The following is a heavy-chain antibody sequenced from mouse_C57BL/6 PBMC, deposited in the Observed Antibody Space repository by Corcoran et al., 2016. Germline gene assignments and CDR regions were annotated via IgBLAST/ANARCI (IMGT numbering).Heavy chain of an antibody. D-gene: IGHD1-1*02. CDR1: GYSFTSYY. CDR2: IYPGSGNT. J-gene: IGHJ4*01. Sequence: QVQLQQSGPELVKPGASVKISCKASGYSFTSYYIHWVKQRPGQGLEWIGWIYPGSGNTKYNEKFKGKATLTADTSSSTAYMQLSSLTSEDSAVYYCARLHYAGAMDYWGQGTSVTVSS. CDR3: ARLHYAGAMDY. V-gene: IGHV1-66*01.